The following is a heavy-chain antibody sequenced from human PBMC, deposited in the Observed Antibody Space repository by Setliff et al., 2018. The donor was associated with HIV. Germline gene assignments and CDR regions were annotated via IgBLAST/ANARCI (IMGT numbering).Heavy chain of an antibody. CDR3: ARLNRWSIAVAGTHLYYYGMYV. CDR1: GYTFTSYA. J-gene: IGHJ6*02. V-gene: IGHV1-3*01. Sequence: ASVKVSCQASGYTFTSYAMHWVRQAPGQRLEWMGWINAGNGNTKYSQKFQGRVTITRDTSASTAYMELSSLRSEDTAVYYCARLNRWSIAVAGTHLYYYGMYVWGQGTTVTVSS. D-gene: IGHD6-19*01. CDR2: INAGNGNT.